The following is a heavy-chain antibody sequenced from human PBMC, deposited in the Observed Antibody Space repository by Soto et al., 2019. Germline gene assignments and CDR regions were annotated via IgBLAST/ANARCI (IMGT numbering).Heavy chain of an antibody. J-gene: IGHJ4*02. V-gene: IGHV1-69*04. D-gene: IGHD2-2*01. CDR2: IIPILGIA. Sequence: ASVKVSCKASGGTFTSYNISWVRQATGQGLEWMGRIIPILGIANYAQKFQGRVTFTADKSTSTAYMELSSLRSEDTAVYYCARDRAVVVPAAMYYWGQGTLVTVSS. CDR1: GGTFTSYN. CDR3: ARDRAVVVPAAMYY.